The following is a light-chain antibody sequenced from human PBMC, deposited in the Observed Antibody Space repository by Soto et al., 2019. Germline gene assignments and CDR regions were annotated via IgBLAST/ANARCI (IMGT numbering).Light chain of an antibody. Sequence: SALNYPLSATGSPGQAGPISSTGTSSDVGAYDYVSWYQQRPGKAPKLLIHEVTKRPSGVPDRFSGSKSGNTASLTVSGFQAENEADYNSCSYAVGNLDEVGTGTKV. J-gene: IGLJ1*01. CDR2: EVT. V-gene: IGLV2-8*01. CDR1: SSDVGAYDY. CDR3: CSYAVGNLDE.